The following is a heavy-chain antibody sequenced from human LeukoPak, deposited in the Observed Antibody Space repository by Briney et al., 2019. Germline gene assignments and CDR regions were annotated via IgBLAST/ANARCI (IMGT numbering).Heavy chain of an antibody. CDR3: ARAVVVAATEDYYYGMDV. V-gene: IGHV4-4*07. CDR2: IYTSGST. CDR1: GGSISSYY. D-gene: IGHD2-15*01. Sequence: PSETLSLTCTVSGGSISSYYWSWIRQPAGKRLEWFGRIYTSGSTNYNPSLKSRVTMSVDTSKNQFSLKLSSVTAADTAVYYCARAVVVAATEDYYYGMDVWGQGTTVTVSS. J-gene: IGHJ6*02.